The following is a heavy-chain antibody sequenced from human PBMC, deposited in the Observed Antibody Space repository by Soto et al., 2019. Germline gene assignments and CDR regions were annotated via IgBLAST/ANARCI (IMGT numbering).Heavy chain of an antibody. CDR2: ISWNSGSI. V-gene: IGHV3-9*01. Sequence: PGGSLRLSCAASGFTFDDYAMHWVRQAPGKGLEWVSGISWNSGSIGYADSVKGRFTISRDNAKNSLYLQMNSLRAEDTALYYCARDALDYGDYDYAFDIWGQGTMVTVSS. CDR3: ARDALDYGDYDYAFDI. D-gene: IGHD4-17*01. CDR1: GFTFDDYA. J-gene: IGHJ3*02.